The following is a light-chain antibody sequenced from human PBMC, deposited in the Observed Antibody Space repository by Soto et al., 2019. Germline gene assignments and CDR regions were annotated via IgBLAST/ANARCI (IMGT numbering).Light chain of an antibody. CDR2: GAS. Sequence: EIVLTQSPGTLSLPPGERATLSCRASQNVRSNYLGWYQQKPGQAPRLLIYGASSRATGIPDRFSGSGSGTDFTLTISRLEPEDFAVYYCQQYGNSPPLSFGGGTKVDI. V-gene: IGKV3-20*01. CDR3: QQYGNSPPLS. J-gene: IGKJ4*01. CDR1: QNVRSNY.